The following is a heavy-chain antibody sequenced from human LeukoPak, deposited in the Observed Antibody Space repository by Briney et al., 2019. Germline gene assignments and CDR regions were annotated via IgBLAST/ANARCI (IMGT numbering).Heavy chain of an antibody. Sequence: GGSLRLSCAASGFTFSSYAMSWVRQAPGKGLEWVSAICGSGSSTYYADSVKGRFTIARDNSKNTLYLQMNSLRAEDTAVYYCAKDITGKNGYEFDYWGQGTLVTVSS. CDR2: ICGSGSST. V-gene: IGHV3-23*01. J-gene: IGHJ4*02. CDR3: AKDITGKNGYEFDY. D-gene: IGHD5-18*01. CDR1: GFTFSSYA.